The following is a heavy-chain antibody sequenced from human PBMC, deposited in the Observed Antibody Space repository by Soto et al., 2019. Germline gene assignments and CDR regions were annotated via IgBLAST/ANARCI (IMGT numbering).Heavy chain of an antibody. V-gene: IGHV3-48*04. CDR3: ARDKDWAFDY. Sequence: PGGSVRLSCVASGFTFSSYSMVWVRQAPGKGLEWISYIFATSTTIYYADSVKGRFTVSRDNTQNSLFLLMNSLRAEDTAIYYCARDKDWAFDYWGQGTLVTVSS. J-gene: IGHJ4*02. CDR2: IFATSTTI. D-gene: IGHD3-9*01. CDR1: GFTFSSYS.